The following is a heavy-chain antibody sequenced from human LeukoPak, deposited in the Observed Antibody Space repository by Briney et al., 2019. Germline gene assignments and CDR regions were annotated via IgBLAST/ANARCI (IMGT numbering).Heavy chain of an antibody. J-gene: IGHJ4*02. Sequence: GRSLRLSCAASGFTFSSYAMPWVRQAPGKGLEWVAVISYDGSNKYYADSVKGRFTISRDNSKNTLYLQMNSLRAEDTAVYYCARVPYFYDSSPPDYWGQGTLVTVSS. V-gene: IGHV3-30-3*01. D-gene: IGHD3-22*01. CDR1: GFTFSSYA. CDR2: ISYDGSNK. CDR3: ARVPYFYDSSPPDY.